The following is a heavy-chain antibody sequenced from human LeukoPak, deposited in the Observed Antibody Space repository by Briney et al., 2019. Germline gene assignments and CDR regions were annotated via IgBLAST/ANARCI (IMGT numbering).Heavy chain of an antibody. CDR1: GFTFSSYA. D-gene: IGHD2-2*01. CDR3: AKDPSVVPAANWFDP. J-gene: IGHJ5*02. CDR2: ISGSGGST. V-gene: IGHV3-23*01. Sequence: GGSLRLSCAASGFTFSSYAMSWVRQAPGKGLEWVSAISGSGGSTYYADSVKGRFTISRDNSKNTLYLQMNSLRAEDTAVYYCAKDPSVVPAANWFDPWGLGTLVTVSS.